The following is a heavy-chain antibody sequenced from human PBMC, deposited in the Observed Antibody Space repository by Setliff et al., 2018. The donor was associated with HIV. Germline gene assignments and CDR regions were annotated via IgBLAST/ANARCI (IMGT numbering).Heavy chain of an antibody. J-gene: IGHJ5*01. CDR3: ATSSSSLHNWFDS. V-gene: IGHV4-39*02. D-gene: IGHD3-22*01. Sequence: SETLSLTCIVSGGSISSGTYYWGWIRQPPGKGLEYTGSAFYSDNTYYKPSLKNRVTISVDTSKNYFSLKLTSVTAADTAVYFCATSSSSLHNWFDSWGRGTPVTVSS. CDR2: AFYSDNT. CDR1: GGSISSGTYY.